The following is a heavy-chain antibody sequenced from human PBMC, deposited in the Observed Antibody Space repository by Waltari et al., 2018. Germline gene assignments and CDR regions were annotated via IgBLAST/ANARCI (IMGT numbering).Heavy chain of an antibody. Sequence: QVQLVQSGAEVQKPGSPVNVSCKASGGTFSSYSISWVRQAPGQGLEWMGGINPILVTTNYAQKFQGRVTITADEFTSTAYMELSSLRSEDTAVYYCAGLHYDSSGYYYRYFDDWGQGTLVTVSS. CDR1: GGTFSSYS. CDR3: AGLHYDSSGYYYRYFDD. D-gene: IGHD3-22*01. J-gene: IGHJ4*02. CDR2: INPILVTT. V-gene: IGHV1-69*01.